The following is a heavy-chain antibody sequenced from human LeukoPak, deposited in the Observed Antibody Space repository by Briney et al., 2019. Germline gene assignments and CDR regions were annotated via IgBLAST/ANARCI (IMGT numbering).Heavy chain of an antibody. Sequence: GRSLRLSCAASGFTFSSYAMHWVRQAPGKRLEWVANIKQDGSEKYYVDSVKGRFTISRDNANNSLYLQMNSLRAEDTAVYYCARGRGGLLWFGEFNSWGQGTLVTVSS. CDR2: IKQDGSEK. CDR1: GFTFSSYA. D-gene: IGHD3-10*01. CDR3: ARGRGGLLWFGEFNS. J-gene: IGHJ4*02. V-gene: IGHV3-7*01.